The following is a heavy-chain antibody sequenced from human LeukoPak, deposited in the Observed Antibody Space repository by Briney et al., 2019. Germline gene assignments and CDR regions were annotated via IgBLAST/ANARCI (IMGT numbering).Heavy chain of an antibody. V-gene: IGHV1-69*06. D-gene: IGHD5-24*01. CDR2: IIPIFGTA. Sequence: GASVKVSCKASGGTFSSYAISWVRQAPGQGLEWMGGIIPIFGTANYAQKFQGRVTITADKSTSTAYMELSSLRSEDTAVYYCAREGWGWLQKGFDYWGQGTLVTVSS. CDR1: GGTFSSYA. CDR3: AREGWGWLQKGFDY. J-gene: IGHJ4*02.